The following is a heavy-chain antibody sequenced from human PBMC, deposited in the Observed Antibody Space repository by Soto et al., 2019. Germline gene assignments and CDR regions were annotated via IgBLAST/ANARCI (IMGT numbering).Heavy chain of an antibody. Sequence: QVQLVESGGGVVQPGRSLRLSCAASGFTFSSYAMHWVRQAPGKGLEWVAVISYDGSNKYYADSVKGRFTISRDNSKNTLYLQMNSLRAEDTAVYYCARDGKDIVVVVAATSYYYGMDVWGKGTTVTVSS. CDR1: GFTFSSYA. CDR2: ISYDGSNK. J-gene: IGHJ6*04. D-gene: IGHD2-15*01. CDR3: ARDGKDIVVVVAATSYYYGMDV. V-gene: IGHV3-30-3*01.